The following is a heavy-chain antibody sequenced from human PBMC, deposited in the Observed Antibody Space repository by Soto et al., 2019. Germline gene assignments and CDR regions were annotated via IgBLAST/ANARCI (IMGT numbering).Heavy chain of an antibody. CDR1: GFTFSSYW. Sequence: EVQLVESGGGLVQPGGSLRLSCAASGFTFSSYWMHWVRQAPGKGLVWVSRINSDGSSTSYADSVKGRFTISRDNAKNTLYLQMNSLRAEDTAVYYCAADIAVDGTNRYFDLWGRGTLVTVSS. CDR3: AADIAVDGTNRYFDL. D-gene: IGHD6-19*01. V-gene: IGHV3-74*01. J-gene: IGHJ2*01. CDR2: INSDGSST.